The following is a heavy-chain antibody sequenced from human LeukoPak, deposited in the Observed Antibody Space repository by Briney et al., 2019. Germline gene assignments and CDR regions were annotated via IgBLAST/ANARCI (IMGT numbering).Heavy chain of an antibody. V-gene: IGHV3-23*01. CDR2: ISDSGGDT. J-gene: IGHJ4*02. CDR3: AKSDCTSSSCYTIDY. CDR1: GFTFSSYA. Sequence: GGPLRLSCAASGFTFSSYAMSWVRQAPEKGLEWVSVISDSGGDTSYADSGKGRFTISRDNSKNTLYLQMNSLRAEDTAVYYCAKSDCTSSSCYTIDYWGQGTLVTVSS. D-gene: IGHD2-2*02.